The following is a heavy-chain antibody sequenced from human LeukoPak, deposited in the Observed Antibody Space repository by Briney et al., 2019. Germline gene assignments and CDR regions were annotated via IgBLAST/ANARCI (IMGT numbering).Heavy chain of an antibody. J-gene: IGHJ6*03. CDR1: GYTFTGNY. CDR3: ARDLGGGYSGYGGLYYYYMDV. Sequence: ASVKVSCKASGYTFTGNYMHWVRQAPGQGLEWMGWTNPNSGGTNYAQKFQGRVTMTRDTSISTAYMELSRLRSDDTAVYYCARDLGGGYSGYGGLYYYYMDVWGKGTTVTVSS. CDR2: TNPNSGGT. D-gene: IGHD5-12*01. V-gene: IGHV1-2*02.